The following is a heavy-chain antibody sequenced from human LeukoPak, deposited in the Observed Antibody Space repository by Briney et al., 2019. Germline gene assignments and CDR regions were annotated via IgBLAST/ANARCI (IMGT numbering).Heavy chain of an antibody. CDR3: AKGPFDY. J-gene: IGHJ4*02. V-gene: IGHV3-30-3*01. CDR2: ISYDGSNK. CDR1: GFTFSSYA. Sequence: GGSLRLSCTASGFTFSSYAMHWVRQAPGKGLEWVAVISYDGSNKYYADSVKGRFTISRDNSKNTLYLQMNSLRAEDTAVYYCAKGPFDYWGQGTLVTISS.